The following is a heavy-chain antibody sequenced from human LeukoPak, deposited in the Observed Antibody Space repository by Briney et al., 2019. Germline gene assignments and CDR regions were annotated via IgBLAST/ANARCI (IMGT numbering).Heavy chain of an antibody. CDR3: AKGDGGWAAIDY. CDR2: TSSSDAGK. Sequence: PGGSLRLSCAASGFTFSSYALSWVRRAPGKGLEWVSATSSSDAGKYYADSVKGRFTISRDNSKNTLYLQMNSLRAEDTAVYYCAKGDGGWAAIDYWGQGTLVTVSS. D-gene: IGHD6-19*01. CDR1: GFTFSSYA. J-gene: IGHJ4*02. V-gene: IGHV3-23*01.